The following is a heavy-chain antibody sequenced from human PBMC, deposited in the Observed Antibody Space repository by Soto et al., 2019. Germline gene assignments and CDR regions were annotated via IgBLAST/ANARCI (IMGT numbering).Heavy chain of an antibody. CDR3: VRVWGSGVPLSCLEV. D-gene: IGHD6-19*01. Sequence: QVQLVESGGGVVQPGTSLRLSCAASGFTFRQYGMHWVRQAPGKGLDWVAVIFYDGFNEYYADSVRGRFTISRDNSGNMVYVQMNSPRAEDAAVYYCVRVWGSGVPLSCLEVWGQGTAVVVSS. J-gene: IGHJ3*01. CDR1: GFTFRQYG. CDR2: IFYDGFNE. V-gene: IGHV3-33*01.